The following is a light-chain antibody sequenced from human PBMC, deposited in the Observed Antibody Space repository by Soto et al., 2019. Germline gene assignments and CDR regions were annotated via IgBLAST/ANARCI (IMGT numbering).Light chain of an antibody. CDR3: QQYNSYS. V-gene: IGKV1-5*01. CDR1: QSISDW. CDR2: VIS. Sequence: DIQMTQSPSTLSASVGDRVTITCRASQSISDWLAWYQQKPGKAPKLLIYVISNLEIGVSSRFSGSGSGTEFTLTISVLQPDNFATYYCQQYNSYSFGQGTKVDIK. J-gene: IGKJ1*01.